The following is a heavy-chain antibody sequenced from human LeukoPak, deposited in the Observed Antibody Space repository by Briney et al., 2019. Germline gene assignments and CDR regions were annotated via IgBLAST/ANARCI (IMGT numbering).Heavy chain of an antibody. D-gene: IGHD2-2*02. CDR3: ARAEYCSSTSCYKGLRPYDAFDI. J-gene: IGHJ3*02. CDR2: IIPIFGTA. V-gene: IGHV1-69*05. CDR1: GGTFSSYA. Sequence: SVKVSCKASGGTFSSYAISWVRQAPGQGLEWMGGIIPIFGTANYAQKFQGRVTITTDESTSTAYMVLSSLRSEDTAVYYCARAEYCSSTSCYKGLRPYDAFDIWGQGTMVTVSS.